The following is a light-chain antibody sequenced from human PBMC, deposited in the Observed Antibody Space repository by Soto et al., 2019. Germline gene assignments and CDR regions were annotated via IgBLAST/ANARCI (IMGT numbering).Light chain of an antibody. CDR3: QQYSNWPSRT. J-gene: IGKJ1*01. CDR1: QSVRIN. V-gene: IGKV3-15*01. CDR2: GAS. Sequence: EIVMTQSPATLSVSPGERATLSCRASQSVRINVAWYQQKLGQAPRLLIYGASTRASGIPVRFSASGSGTESTLTISSLQSEDFAVYYCQQYSNWPSRTFGQGTKV.